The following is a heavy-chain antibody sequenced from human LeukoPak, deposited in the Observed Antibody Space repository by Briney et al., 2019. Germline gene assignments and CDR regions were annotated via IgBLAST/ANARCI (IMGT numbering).Heavy chain of an antibody. D-gene: IGHD6-13*01. CDR2: ISSSSSYI. CDR1: GFTFSSYS. Sequence: GGSLRLSCAASGFTFSSYSMNWVRQAPGKGLEWVSSISSSSSYIYYADSVKGRFTISRDNAKNSLYLQMNSLRAEDTAVYYCARGTDGSSWYPHWGQGTLVTVSS. V-gene: IGHV3-21*01. CDR3: ARGTDGSSWYPH. J-gene: IGHJ4*02.